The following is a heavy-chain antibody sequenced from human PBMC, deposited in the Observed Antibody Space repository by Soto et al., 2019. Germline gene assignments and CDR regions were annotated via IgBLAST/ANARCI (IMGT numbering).Heavy chain of an antibody. Sequence: KPSETLSLTCAVSGYSISSGYYWGWIRQPPGKGLEWIGTIYHSGSTYYNPSLKSRVTISVDTSKNQFSLKPNSVTAADTAVYYCARALYCSGGSCSPLRGMDVWGLGTTVTVSS. CDR1: GYSISSGYY. V-gene: IGHV4-38-2*01. J-gene: IGHJ6*02. CDR2: IYHSGST. D-gene: IGHD2-15*01. CDR3: ARALYCSGGSCSPLRGMDV.